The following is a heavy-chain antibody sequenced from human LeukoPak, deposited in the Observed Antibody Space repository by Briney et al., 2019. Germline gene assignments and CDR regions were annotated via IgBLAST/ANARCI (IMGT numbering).Heavy chain of an antibody. CDR1: GGSISSYY. D-gene: IGHD6-13*01. CDR3: ARVREYSSSWYNWFDP. V-gene: IGHV4-59*12. Sequence: PSETLSLTCTVSGGSISSYYWSWIRQPPGKGLEWIGYIYYSGSTNYNPSLKSRVTISVDTSKNQFSLKLSSVTAADTAVYYCARVREYSSSWYNWFDPWGQGTLVTVSS. J-gene: IGHJ5*02. CDR2: IYYSGST.